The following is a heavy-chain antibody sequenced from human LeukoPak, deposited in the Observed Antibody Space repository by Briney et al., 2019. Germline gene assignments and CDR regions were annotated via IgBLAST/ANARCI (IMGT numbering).Heavy chain of an antibody. J-gene: IGHJ4*02. CDR1: GYTFTSYG. CDR3: ARDYCSGGSCYLFDY. V-gene: IGHV1-18*01. Sequence: ASVKVSCKASGYTFTSYGISWVRQAPGQGLEWMGWISAYNGNTNYAQKLQGRVTMTTDTSTSTAYMELRSLRSGDTAVYYCARDYCSGGSCYLFDYWGQGTLVTVSS. CDR2: ISAYNGNT. D-gene: IGHD2-15*01.